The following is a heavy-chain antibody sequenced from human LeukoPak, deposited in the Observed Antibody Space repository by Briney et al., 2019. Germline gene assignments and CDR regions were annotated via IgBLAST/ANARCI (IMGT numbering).Heavy chain of an antibody. CDR3: AKDRGFYDSSGYYLAWFDP. CDR2: ISGSGGST. D-gene: IGHD3-22*01. Sequence: GGSLRLSCAASGFTFSSYAMSWVRQAPGKGLEWVPAISGSGGSTYYADSVKGRFTISRDNSKNTLYLQMNSLRAEDTAVYYCAKDRGFYDSSGYYLAWFDPWGQGTLVTVSS. J-gene: IGHJ5*02. V-gene: IGHV3-23*01. CDR1: GFTFSSYA.